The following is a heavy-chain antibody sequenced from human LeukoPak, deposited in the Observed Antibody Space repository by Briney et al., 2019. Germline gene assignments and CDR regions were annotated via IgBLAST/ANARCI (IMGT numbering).Heavy chain of an antibody. CDR1: GFTFSRSW. J-gene: IGHJ4*02. V-gene: IGHV3-7*01. Sequence: PGGSLRLSCATSGFTFSRSWMDWVRQAPGKGLEWVANIKEDGSETRYVDFAKGRFTISRDNAKNSLFLQVDNLRVEDTAIYYCSRSLNFWGQGTLVTVSP. CDR3: SRSLNF. CDR2: IKEDGSET.